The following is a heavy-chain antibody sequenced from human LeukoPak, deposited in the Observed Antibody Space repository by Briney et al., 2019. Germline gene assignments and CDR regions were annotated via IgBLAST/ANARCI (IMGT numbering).Heavy chain of an antibody. CDR3: ATLPLPGLAY. CDR2: ISRSGSTI. V-gene: IGHV3-48*03. Sequence: GGSLRLSCAASGFTFSSYEMNWVRQAPGKGLEWVSYISRSGSTIYYADSVKGRLTISRDNAKNSLYLLMSSLRAEDTAVYYCATLPLPGLAYWGQGTLVTVSS. J-gene: IGHJ4*02. CDR1: GFTFSSYE. D-gene: IGHD1-14*01.